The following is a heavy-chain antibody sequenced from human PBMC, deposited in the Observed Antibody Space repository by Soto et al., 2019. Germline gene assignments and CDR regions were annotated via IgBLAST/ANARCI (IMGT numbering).Heavy chain of an antibody. CDR3: AADLNILTGYLTY. D-gene: IGHD3-9*01. J-gene: IGHJ4*02. Sequence: SVKVSCKDPGFTFTNSAIQWVRPARGQRLEWIGWIVVGSGNTNYAQKFQDRVTITRDMSTSTVYMDLNSLRSEDTAVYYCAADLNILTGYLTYWGLGTLVTVSS. V-gene: IGHV1-58*02. CDR2: IVVGSGNT. CDR1: GFTFTNSA.